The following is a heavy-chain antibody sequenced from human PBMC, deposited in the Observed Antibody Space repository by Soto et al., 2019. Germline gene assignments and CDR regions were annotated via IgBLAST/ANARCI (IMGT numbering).Heavy chain of an antibody. V-gene: IGHV3-33*01. CDR2: IWYDGSNK. CDR1: GFTFSSYG. J-gene: IGHJ4*02. D-gene: IGHD6-13*01. CDR3: ARETTRIASRPGLDY. Sequence: QVQLVESGGGVVQPGRSLRLSCAASGFTFSSYGMHWVRQAPGKGLEWVAVIWYDGSNKYYADSVKGRFTISRDNSKNTLYLQMNSLRAEDTAVYYCARETTRIASRPGLDYWGQGTLVTVSS.